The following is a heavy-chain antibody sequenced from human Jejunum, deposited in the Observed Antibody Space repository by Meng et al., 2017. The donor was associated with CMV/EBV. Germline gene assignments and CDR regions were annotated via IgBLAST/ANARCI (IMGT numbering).Heavy chain of an antibody. Sequence: CPFSGCSITSGNKYWNCIRQPAGKGLELIGLVYSPENFSYNPSLKSRVTISVDTSKNQFSLKLSSVTAADTAVYYCAKDPMILGYFDDWGQGTLVTVSS. D-gene: IGHD3-22*01. V-gene: IGHV4-61*02. CDR3: AKDPMILGYFDD. CDR2: VYSPENF. J-gene: IGHJ4*02. CDR1: GCSITSGNKY.